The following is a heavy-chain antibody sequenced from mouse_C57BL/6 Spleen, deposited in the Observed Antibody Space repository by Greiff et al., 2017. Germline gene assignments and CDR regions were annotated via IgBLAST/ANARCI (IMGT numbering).Heavy chain of an antibody. D-gene: IGHD1-1*01. J-gene: IGHJ1*03. Sequence: VQLQQSGPELVKPGASVKLSCKASGYTFTSYDINWVKQRPGQGLEWIGWIYPRDGSTKYNEKFKGKATLTVDTSSSTAYMELHSLTSEDSAVYFGARDYGSSYEYFDVWGTGTTVTVSS. CDR3: ARDYGSSYEYFDV. CDR2: IYPRDGST. CDR1: GYTFTSYD. V-gene: IGHV1-85*01.